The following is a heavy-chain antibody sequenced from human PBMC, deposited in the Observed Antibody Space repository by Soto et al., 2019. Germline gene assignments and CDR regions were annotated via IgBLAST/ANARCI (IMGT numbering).Heavy chain of an antibody. D-gene: IGHD1-26*01. J-gene: IGHJ4*02. CDR2: ISYDGSNK. V-gene: IGHV3-30-3*02. CDR3: AKRVGAITYYFDY. CDR1: GFTFSSYA. Sequence: QVQLVESGGGVVQPGRSLRLSCAASGFTFSSYAMHWVRQAPGKGLEWVAVISYDGSNKYYADSVKGRFTISRDNSKNTLYQQMNILRAEDTAVYYCAKRVGAITYYFDYWGQGTPVTVSS.